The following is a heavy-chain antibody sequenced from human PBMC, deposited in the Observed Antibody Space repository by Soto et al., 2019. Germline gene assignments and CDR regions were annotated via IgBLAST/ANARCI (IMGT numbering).Heavy chain of an antibody. CDR3: ARPSGWLSLSYFDY. CDR1: GYSFTRYW. Sequence: HGESLKISCKGSGYSFTRYWIGWVRHMPGKGLEWMGVIYPGDSDTRYSPSFQGQVTISVDMSISTAYLQWRSLRTSDTAIYYCARPSGWLSLSYFDYWGHGTLVTVSS. CDR2: IYPGDSDT. D-gene: IGHD3-22*01. V-gene: IGHV5-51*01. J-gene: IGHJ4*01.